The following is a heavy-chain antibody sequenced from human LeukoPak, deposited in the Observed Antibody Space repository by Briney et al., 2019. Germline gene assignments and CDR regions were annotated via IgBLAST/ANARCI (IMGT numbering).Heavy chain of an antibody. D-gene: IGHD5-24*01. CDR3: ATPTPHGSDPSLYYYYMDV. Sequence: PGGSLRLSCAASGFTFDDYGMSWIRQAPGKGLEWVSYISFSGSTIYYADSVKGRFTISRDNSKNTLYLQMNSLRAEDTAVYYCATPTPHGSDPSLYYYYMDVWGKGTTVTIS. CDR2: ISFSGSTI. J-gene: IGHJ6*03. CDR1: GFTFDDYG. V-gene: IGHV3-11*01.